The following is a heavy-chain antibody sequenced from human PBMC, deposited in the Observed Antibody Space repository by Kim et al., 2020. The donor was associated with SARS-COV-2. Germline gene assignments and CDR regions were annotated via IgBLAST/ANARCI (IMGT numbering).Heavy chain of an antibody. Sequence: GGSLRLSCAASGFTFSSYAMSWVRQAPGKGLEWVSAISGSGGSTYYADSVKGRFTISRDNSKNTLYLQMNSLRAEDTAVYYCAKDRMGIVVVVALFDYWGQGTLVTVSS. J-gene: IGHJ4*02. CDR3: AKDRMGIVVVVALFDY. CDR1: GFTFSSYA. CDR2: ISGSGGST. V-gene: IGHV3-23*01. D-gene: IGHD2-15*01.